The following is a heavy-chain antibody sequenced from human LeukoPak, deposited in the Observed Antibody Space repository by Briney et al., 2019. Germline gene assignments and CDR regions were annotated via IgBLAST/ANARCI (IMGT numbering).Heavy chain of an antibody. V-gene: IGHV4-61*02. D-gene: IGHD3-3*01. J-gene: IGHJ4*02. CDR3: ARAYDFWSGSHFDY. CDR1: GGSISSGSYY. CDR2: IYTSGST. Sequence: SQTLSLTCTVSGGSISSGSYYWSWIRQPAGKGLEWIGRIYTSGSTNYNPSLESRVTISVDTSKNQFSLKLSSVTAADTAVYYCARAYDFWSGSHFDYWGQGTLVTVSS.